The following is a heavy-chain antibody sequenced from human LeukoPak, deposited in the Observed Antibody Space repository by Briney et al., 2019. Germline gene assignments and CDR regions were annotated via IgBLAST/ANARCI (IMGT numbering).Heavy chain of an antibody. CDR1: GFTFDDYA. CDR2: ISWNSGSI. V-gene: IGHV3-9*01. Sequence: GGSLRLSCAASGFTFDDYAMHWVRQAPGKGLEWVSGISWNSGSIGYADSVKGRFTISRDNAKNSLYLQMNSLRTEDTALYYCAKGNRYYYDSSGYYSRAFDIWGQGTMVTVSS. CDR3: AKGNRYYYDSSGYYSRAFDI. J-gene: IGHJ3*02. D-gene: IGHD3-22*01.